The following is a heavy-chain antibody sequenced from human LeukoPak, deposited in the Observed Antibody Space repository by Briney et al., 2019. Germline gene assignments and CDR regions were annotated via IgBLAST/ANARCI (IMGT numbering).Heavy chain of an antibody. CDR3: ARDLGYHPYAFDI. V-gene: IGHV4-59*12. CDR1: GGSISSYY. CDR2: IYYSGST. D-gene: IGHD6-25*01. Sequence: SETLSLTCTVSGGSISSYYWSWIRQPPGKGLEWIGYIYYSGSTNYNPSLKSRVTISVDRSKNQFSLKLSSVTAADTAVYYCARDLGYHPYAFDIWGQGTMVTVSS. J-gene: IGHJ3*02.